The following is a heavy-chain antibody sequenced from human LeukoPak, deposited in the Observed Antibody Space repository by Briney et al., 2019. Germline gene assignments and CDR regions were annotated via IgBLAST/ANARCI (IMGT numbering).Heavy chain of an antibody. CDR3: ARAYDFWSGYYDRGYYFDY. CDR1: GYTFTSYY. J-gene: IGHJ4*02. CDR2: INPSGGST. Sequence: ASVTVSCKASGYTFTSYYMHWVRQAPGQGLEWMGIINPSGGSTSYAQKFQGRVTMTRDMSTSTVYMELSSLRSEDTAVYYCARAYDFWSGYYDRGYYFDYWGQGTLVTVSS. V-gene: IGHV1-46*01. D-gene: IGHD3-3*01.